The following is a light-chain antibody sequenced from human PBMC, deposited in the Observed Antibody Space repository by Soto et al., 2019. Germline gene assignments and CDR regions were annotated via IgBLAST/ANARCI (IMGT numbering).Light chain of an antibody. CDR2: DVT. J-gene: IGLJ1*01. Sequence: QCALTQPASVSGAPGQASSISCTGTSSDIGSYNYVSWYQQHPGKAPKLIIYDVTNRPAGISSRFSASKSGDTASLTISVLQADDEADYFCSSYKSTSTPYVFGTGTKVTVL. CDR1: SSDIGSYNY. CDR3: SSYKSTSTPYV. V-gene: IGLV2-14*03.